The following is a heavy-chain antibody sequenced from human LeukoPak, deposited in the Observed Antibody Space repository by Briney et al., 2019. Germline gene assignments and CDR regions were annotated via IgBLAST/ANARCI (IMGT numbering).Heavy chain of an antibody. V-gene: IGHV1-69*05. J-gene: IGHJ4*02. CDR2: IIPIFGTT. Sequence: SVKVSCKASGGTFSSHAISWVRQAPGQGLEWVGGIIPIFGTTNYAQKFQGRVTITTDESTSTGYMELRSLRSDDTAVYYCARGDSGYDYGFDNWGQGTLVTVSS. D-gene: IGHD5-12*01. CDR3: ARGDSGYDYGFDN. CDR1: GGTFSSHA.